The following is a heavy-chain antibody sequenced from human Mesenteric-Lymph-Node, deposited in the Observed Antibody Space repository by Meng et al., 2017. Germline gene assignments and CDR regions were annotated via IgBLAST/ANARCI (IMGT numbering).Heavy chain of an antibody. J-gene: IGHJ4*02. CDR2: IRSDGVGT. Sequence: GESLKISCAASGFTFSTYTMHWVRQAPGKGLEYVSAIRSDGVGTYYANSVKGRFTISRDNSKNMLYLQLGSLRAEDMAVYYCARDLSPTGITAAGSDWGQGTLVTVSS. CDR1: GFTFSTYT. D-gene: IGHD6-13*01. CDR3: ARDLSPTGITAAGSD. V-gene: IGHV3-64*01.